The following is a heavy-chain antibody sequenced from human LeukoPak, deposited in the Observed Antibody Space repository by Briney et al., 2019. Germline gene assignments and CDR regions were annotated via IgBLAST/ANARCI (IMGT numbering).Heavy chain of an antibody. CDR2: IYTSGST. D-gene: IGHD3-3*01. CDR3: ARRPAYYDFWSRSDAFDI. J-gene: IGHJ3*02. V-gene: IGHV4-61*02. Sequence: KPSETLSLTCTVSGGSISSGSYYWSWIRQPAGKGLEWIGRIYTSGSTNYNPSLKSRVTISVDTSKNQFSLKLSSVTAADTAVYCCARRPAYYDFWSRSDAFDIWGQGTMVTVSS. CDR1: GGSISSGSYY.